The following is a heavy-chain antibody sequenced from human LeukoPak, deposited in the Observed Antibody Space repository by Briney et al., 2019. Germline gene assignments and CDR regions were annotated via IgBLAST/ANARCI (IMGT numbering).Heavy chain of an antibody. J-gene: IGHJ6*02. CDR3: ARDRGDYGMDV. CDR2: IYYSGST. CDR1: GFTFSSYG. V-gene: IGHV4-39*07. Sequence: GSLRLSCAASGFTFSSYGMHWIRQPPGKGLEWIGSIYYSGSTYYNPSLKSRVTISVDTSKNQFSLKLSSVTAADTAVYYCARDRGDYGMDVWGQGTTVTVSS.